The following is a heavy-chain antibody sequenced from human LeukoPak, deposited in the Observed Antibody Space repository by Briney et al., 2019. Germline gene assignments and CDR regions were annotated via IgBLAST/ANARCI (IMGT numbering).Heavy chain of an antibody. V-gene: IGHV5-51*01. D-gene: IGHD1-26*01. CDR2: IYPGDSDT. J-gene: IGHJ6*03. Sequence: GESLKISCKGSGYSFTSYWIGWVRQMPGKGLEWMGIIYPGDSDTRYSPSFQGQVTISADKSISTAYLQWSSLKASDTAMYYCARQNSGPSDYYYYMDVWGKGTTVTVSS. CDR3: ARQNSGPSDYYYYMDV. CDR1: GYSFTSYW.